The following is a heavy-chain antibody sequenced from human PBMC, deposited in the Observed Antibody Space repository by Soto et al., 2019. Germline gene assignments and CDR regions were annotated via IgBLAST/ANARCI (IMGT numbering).Heavy chain of an antibody. CDR1: GYTFTSYY. CDR2: INPRGCST. CDR3: AREQQLVRSPHFEY. Sequence: QVQLVQSGAEVKKPVASVKVSCKASGYTFTSYYMHWVRHAPGQGLEWMGIINPRGCSTSYAPKYQGQVTMTRDTSTSTVYLVLRSLRSEDTAGDYCAREQQLVRSPHFEYWGQGPLVTVSS. D-gene: IGHD6-13*01. V-gene: IGHV1-46*03. J-gene: IGHJ4*02.